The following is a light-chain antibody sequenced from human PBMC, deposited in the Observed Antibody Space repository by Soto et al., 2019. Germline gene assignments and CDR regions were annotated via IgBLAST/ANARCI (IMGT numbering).Light chain of an antibody. Sequence: QSALTQPASVSGSPGQSITISCTGTSSDVGSYNHVSWYQQHPGKAPKLMIYEVSKRPSGVSNRFSGSKSGNTASLTISGLQAEDEADYYCCSYAGSSAGVFGGGTQLTVL. CDR2: EVS. V-gene: IGLV2-23*02. J-gene: IGLJ3*02. CDR1: SSDVGSYNH. CDR3: CSYAGSSAGV.